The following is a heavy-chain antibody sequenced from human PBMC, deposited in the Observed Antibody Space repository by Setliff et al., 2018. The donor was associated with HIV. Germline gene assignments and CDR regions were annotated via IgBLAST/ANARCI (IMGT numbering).Heavy chain of an antibody. D-gene: IGHD6-13*01. CDR2: INPNSGGT. CDR1: GYTFTDNY. J-gene: IGHJ5*02. CDR3: ARVFYSSSWYNGWFDP. V-gene: IGHV1-2*02. Sequence: ASVKVSCKASGYTFTDNYIHWVRQAPGQGLEWMGWINPNSGGTNYAQKFQGRVTMTRDTSISTAYMELSRLRSDDTAVYYCARVFYSSSWYNGWFDPWGQGTLVTVSS.